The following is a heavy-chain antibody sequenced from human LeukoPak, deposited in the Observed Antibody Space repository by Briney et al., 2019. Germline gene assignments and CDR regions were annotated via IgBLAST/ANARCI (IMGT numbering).Heavy chain of an antibody. CDR3: AKAGDDSSGAYYFDY. J-gene: IGHJ4*02. V-gene: IGHV3-21*01. D-gene: IGHD3-22*01. CDR2: ISSSSSYI. Sequence: GGSLRLSCAASGFTFSSYSMNWVRQAPGKGLEWVSSISSSSSYIYYADSVKGRFTISRDNAKNSLYLQMNSLRAEDTAVYYCAKAGDDSSGAYYFDYWGQGTLVTVSS. CDR1: GFTFSSYS.